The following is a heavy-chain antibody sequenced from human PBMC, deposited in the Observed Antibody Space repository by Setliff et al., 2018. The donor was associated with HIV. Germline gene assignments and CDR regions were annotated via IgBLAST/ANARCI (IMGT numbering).Heavy chain of an antibody. D-gene: IGHD5-12*01. J-gene: IGHJ3*02. V-gene: IGHV5-51*01. CDR1: GYSFSDYW. CDR3: ANSHSAYFVDAFDI. Sequence: PGESLKISCKASGYSFSDYWIGWVRQMPGKGLEWMGIIYPGDSDTRYSPSFQGQVTISADKSSSTAYLQWSSLKASDTAMYYCANSHSAYFVDAFDIWGQGTMVTVSS. CDR2: IYPGDSDT.